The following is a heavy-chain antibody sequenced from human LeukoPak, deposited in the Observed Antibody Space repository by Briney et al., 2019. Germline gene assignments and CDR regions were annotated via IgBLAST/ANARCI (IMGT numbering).Heavy chain of an antibody. Sequence: ASVKVSCKASGYTFTSYGISWVRQAPGQGLEWVGWISPYDGNTNYAQNPQGRVTMTTDTSTSTAYMELRSLRSDDTAFYYCSSGGGAQQLEGHWGQGTLVTVSS. CDR2: ISPYDGNT. V-gene: IGHV1-18*01. D-gene: IGHD6-13*01. CDR1: GYTFTSYG. J-gene: IGHJ4*02. CDR3: SSGGGAQQLEGH.